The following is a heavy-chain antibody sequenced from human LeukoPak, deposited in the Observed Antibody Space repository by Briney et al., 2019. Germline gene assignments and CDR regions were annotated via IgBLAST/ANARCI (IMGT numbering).Heavy chain of an antibody. CDR1: GFTFRSYA. CDR3: AKDSVVVPAAPGYFDY. J-gene: IGHJ4*02. CDR2: ISGSGGST. V-gene: IGHV3-23*01. Sequence: GGSLRLSCAASGFTFRSYAMSWVRQAPGKGLEWVSAISGSGGSTYYADSVKGRFTISRDNSKNTLYLQMNSLRAEDTAVYYCAKDSVVVPAAPGYFDYWGQGTLVTVSS. D-gene: IGHD2-2*01.